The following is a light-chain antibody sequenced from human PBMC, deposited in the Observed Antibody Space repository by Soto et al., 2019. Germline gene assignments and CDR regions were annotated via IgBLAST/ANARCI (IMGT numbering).Light chain of an antibody. J-gene: IGKJ5*01. CDR1: QSVSSN. Sequence: EIVMTQSPATLSVSPGERAALSCRASQSVSSNLAWYQQKPGQAPRRLIFGASFRATGIPDRFSGSGSGTDFTLTISSLQSEDFALYYCQQYNKWPLITFGQGTRLEIK. CDR3: QQYNKWPLIT. CDR2: GAS. V-gene: IGKV3D-15*01.